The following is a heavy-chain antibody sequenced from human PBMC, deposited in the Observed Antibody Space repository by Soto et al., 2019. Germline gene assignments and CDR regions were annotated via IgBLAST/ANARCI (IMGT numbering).Heavy chain of an antibody. CDR1: GYTFTSYD. Sequence: QVQLVQSGAEVKKPGASVKVSCKASGYTFTSYDINWVRQATGQGLEWMGWMNPNSGNTGYAQKFQGRVTMTRNTSISTAYMELSSLRSEDTAVYYCARGPRRHGYCSSTSCYGSGVSFDYWGQGTLVTVSS. V-gene: IGHV1-8*01. CDR3: ARGPRRHGYCSSTSCYGSGVSFDY. D-gene: IGHD2-2*01. CDR2: MNPNSGNT. J-gene: IGHJ4*02.